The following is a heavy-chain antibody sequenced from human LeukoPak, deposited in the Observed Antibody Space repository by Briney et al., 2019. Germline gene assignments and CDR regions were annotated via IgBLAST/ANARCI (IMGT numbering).Heavy chain of an antibody. CDR2: IKQDGSEK. V-gene: IGHV3-7*03. J-gene: IGHJ6*02. D-gene: IGHD7-27*01. CDR1: GFTFSSYW. Sequence: GGSLRLSCAASGFTFSSYWMSWVRQDPGKGLEWVANIKQDGSEKYYVDSAKGRFTISRDNAKNSLYLQMNSLRAGDTAVYYCARINWAYGMDVWGQGTTVTVSS. CDR3: ARINWAYGMDV.